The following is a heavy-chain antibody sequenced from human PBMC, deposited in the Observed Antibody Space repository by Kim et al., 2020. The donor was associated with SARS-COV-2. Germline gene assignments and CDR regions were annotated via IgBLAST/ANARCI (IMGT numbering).Heavy chain of an antibody. CDR1: GGSISSSSYY. CDR3: ARGRYGGITAFAFDI. Sequence: SETLSLTCTVSGGSISSSSYYWGWLRQPPGKGLEWIGSSYYSGSTYYNPSLKSPATISVDTSKNQFSLKLSSVTAADTAVYYCARGRYGGITAFAFDIWGQGTMVTVSS. J-gene: IGHJ3*02. CDR2: SYYSGST. D-gene: IGHD3-3*01. V-gene: IGHV4-39*07.